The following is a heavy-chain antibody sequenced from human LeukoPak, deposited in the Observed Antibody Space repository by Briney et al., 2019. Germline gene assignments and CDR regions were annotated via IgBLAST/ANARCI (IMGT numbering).Heavy chain of an antibody. J-gene: IGHJ4*02. Sequence: XXXXGYTFTSYGISWVRQAPGQGLEWMGGIIPIFGTANYAQRFQGRVTITADKSRSTAYMEMSRLRAEDTAVYYCXXXXXXLXXXXYWGQGXLXTASS. CDR1: GYTFTSYG. CDR3: XXXXXXLXXXXY. V-gene: IGHV1-69*06. CDR2: IIPIFGTA.